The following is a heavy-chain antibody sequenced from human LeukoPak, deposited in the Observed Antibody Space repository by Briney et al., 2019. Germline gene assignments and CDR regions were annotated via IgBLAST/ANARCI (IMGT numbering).Heavy chain of an antibody. V-gene: IGHV4-34*01. CDR1: GGSFSGYY. CDR3: ASPRYCSSTSCRGGDY. D-gene: IGHD2-2*01. CDR2: INHSGGT. J-gene: IGHJ4*02. Sequence: SETLSLTCAVYGGSFSGYYWSWIRQPPGKGLEWIGEINHSGGTNYNPSLKSRVTISVDTSKNQFSLKLSSVTAADTAVYYCASPRYCSSTSCRGGDYWGQGTLVTVSS.